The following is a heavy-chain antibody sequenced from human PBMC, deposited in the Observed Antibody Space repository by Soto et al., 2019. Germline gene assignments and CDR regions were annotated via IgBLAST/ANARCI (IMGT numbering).Heavy chain of an antibody. Sequence: AEALTLTCTVSGGSISIYYWSWIRQPPGKGLEWIGYIYYSGSTNYNPSLKSRVTISVDTSKNQFSLKLSSVTAADTAVYYCARYRVAARPGGWFDPWGQGTLVTVSS. J-gene: IGHJ5*02. CDR3: ARYRVAARPGGWFDP. CDR1: GGSISIYY. V-gene: IGHV4-59*01. D-gene: IGHD6-6*01. CDR2: IYYSGST.